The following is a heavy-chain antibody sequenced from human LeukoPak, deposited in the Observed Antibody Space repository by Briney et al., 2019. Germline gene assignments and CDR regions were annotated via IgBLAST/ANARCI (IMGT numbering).Heavy chain of an antibody. D-gene: IGHD4-17*01. CDR2: ISAYNGNT. Sequence: ASVKVSCKASGYTFTSYGISWVRQAPGQGLEWMGWISAYNGNTNYAQKLQGRVTMTTDTSTNTAYIELRSLSSDDPAVYYCARAAYGDYAWFDPWAQGTLVTVS. J-gene: IGHJ5*02. CDR3: ARAAYGDYAWFDP. V-gene: IGHV1-18*01. CDR1: GYTFTSYG.